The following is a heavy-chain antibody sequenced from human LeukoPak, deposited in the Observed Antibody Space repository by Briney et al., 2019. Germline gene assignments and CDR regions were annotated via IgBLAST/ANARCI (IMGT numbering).Heavy chain of an antibody. D-gene: IGHD6-13*01. CDR3: ARGIRYSSSWYDFDY. Sequence: GASVKVSCKASGYTFASYGISWVRQAPGQGLEWMGWVSAYNGNTNYAQKFQGRVTITADESTSTAYMELSSLRSEDTAVYYCARGIRYSSSWYDFDYWGQGTLVTVSS. V-gene: IGHV1-18*01. J-gene: IGHJ4*02. CDR1: GYTFASYG. CDR2: VSAYNGNT.